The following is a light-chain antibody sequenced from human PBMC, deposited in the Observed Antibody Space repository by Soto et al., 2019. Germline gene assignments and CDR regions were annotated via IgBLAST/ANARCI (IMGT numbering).Light chain of an antibody. J-gene: IGLJ2*01. CDR1: TNDIGAFDY. V-gene: IGLV2-14*01. Sequence: HSALTQPASVSASPGQSISISCTRTTNDIGAFDYVSWYQQHPGKAPKLIIYEIFNRPSGVSHRCSGSKSGKSASLTISGLQAEDEADYYCSSYTTNNAHVFGGGTK. CDR2: EIF. CDR3: SSYTTNNAHV.